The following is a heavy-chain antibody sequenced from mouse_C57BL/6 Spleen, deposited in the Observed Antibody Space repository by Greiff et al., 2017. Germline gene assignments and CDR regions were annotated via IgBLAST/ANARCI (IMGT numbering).Heavy chain of an antibody. J-gene: IGHJ2*01. V-gene: IGHV1-22*01. CDR3: ASPSTGGDY. Sequence: VQLKESGPELVKPGASVKMSCKASGYTFTDYNMHWVKQSHGKSLEWIGYINPNNGGTSYNQKFKGKATLTVNKSSSTAYMELRSLTSEDSAVYYCASPSTGGDYWGQGTTLTVSS. CDR2: INPNNGGT. D-gene: IGHD1-1*01. CDR1: GYTFTDYN.